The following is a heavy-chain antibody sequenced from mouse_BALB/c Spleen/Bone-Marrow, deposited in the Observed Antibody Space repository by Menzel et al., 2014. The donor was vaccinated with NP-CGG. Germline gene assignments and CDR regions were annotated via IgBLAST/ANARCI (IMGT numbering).Heavy chain of an antibody. CDR1: GFTFSSLG. J-gene: IGHJ1*01. CDR2: INSGSGTI. Sequence: EVQLQQSGGGLVQPGGSRKLSCAASGFTFSSLGMHWVRQAPEKGLEWVAYINSGSGTIYYADTVKGRFTISRDNPKNTLFLQMTSLRSEDTAMYYCARFYYGSSYKNWYFDVWGAGTTVTVSS. CDR3: ARFYYGSSYKNWYFDV. V-gene: IGHV5-17*02. D-gene: IGHD1-1*01.